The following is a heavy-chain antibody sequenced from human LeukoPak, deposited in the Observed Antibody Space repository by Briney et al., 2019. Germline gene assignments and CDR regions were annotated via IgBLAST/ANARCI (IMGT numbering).Heavy chain of an antibody. CDR1: GFTFSSYA. D-gene: IGHD6-19*01. CDR3: ARGSGWYGNYFDP. Sequence: GGSLRLSCAASGFTFSSYAMNWVRQAPGKGLEWVSYISSSGSSIYYADSVKGRFTISRDNAKKSLYLQMNSLRVDDTAVYYCARGSGWYGNYFDPWGQGTLVTVSS. J-gene: IGHJ5*02. V-gene: IGHV3-48*03. CDR2: ISSSGSSI.